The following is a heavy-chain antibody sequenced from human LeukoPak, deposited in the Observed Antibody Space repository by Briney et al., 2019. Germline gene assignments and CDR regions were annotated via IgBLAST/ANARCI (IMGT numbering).Heavy chain of an antibody. CDR1: GFTLGPYA. J-gene: IGHJ6*02. CDR2: INADGGRT. V-gene: IGHV3-43*02. D-gene: IGHD2/OR15-2a*01. Sequence: GGSLTLSCAASGFTLGPYAMRWVRHRRGKGLEWVAHINADGGRTFYADSVEGRFTISRDNSKDSLYLQMNSLTTDDTALYYCGTWAFYHSLDAWGQGTPVTVSS. CDR3: GTWAFYHSLDA.